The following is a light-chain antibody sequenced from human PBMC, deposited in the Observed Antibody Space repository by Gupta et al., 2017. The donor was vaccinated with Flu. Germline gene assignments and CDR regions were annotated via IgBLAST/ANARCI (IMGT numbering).Light chain of an antibody. V-gene: IGKV6-21*01. J-gene: IGKJ1*01. CDR3: HQSSDLPWT. CDR1: QNIGGA. Sequence: EIVLTQSPDFQSVTPKERVTITCRASQNIGGALHWYQQKPDQSPKVLIKYASQSVSGVPSRFSGSGSGTDFTLTINGRETEDAATYYCHQSSDLPWTFGQGTKVEIK. CDR2: YAS.